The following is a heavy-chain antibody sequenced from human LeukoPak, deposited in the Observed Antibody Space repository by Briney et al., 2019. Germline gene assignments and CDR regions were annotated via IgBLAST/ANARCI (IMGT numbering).Heavy chain of an antibody. D-gene: IGHD1-26*01. CDR2: IYTSGST. V-gene: IGHV4-4*07. Sequence: PSETLSLTCTVSGGSISSYYWSWIRQPAGKGLEWIGRIYTSGSTNYNPSLKSRVTMSVDTSKNQFSLKLSSVTAADTAVYYCARDSGIVGALDAFDIWGQGTMVNVSS. CDR1: GGSISSYY. CDR3: ARDSGIVGALDAFDI. J-gene: IGHJ3*02.